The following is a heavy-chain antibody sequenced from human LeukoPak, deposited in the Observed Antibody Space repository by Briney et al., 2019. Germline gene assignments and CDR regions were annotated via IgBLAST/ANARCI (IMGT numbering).Heavy chain of an antibody. D-gene: IGHD2-2*01. V-gene: IGHV4-61*01. CDR3: ARVLRYCSSTSCQWYYFDY. J-gene: IGHJ4*02. Sequence: SETLSLTCTVSGGSISSGSYYWSWIRQPPGKGLEWIGYIYYSGGTNYNPSLKSRVTISVDTSKNQFSLKLSSVTAADTAVYYCARVLRYCSSTSCQWYYFDYWGQGTLVTVSS. CDR1: GGSISSGSYY. CDR2: IYYSGGT.